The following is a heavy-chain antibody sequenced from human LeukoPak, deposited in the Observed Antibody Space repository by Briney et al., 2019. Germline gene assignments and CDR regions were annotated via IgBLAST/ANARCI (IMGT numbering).Heavy chain of an antibody. CDR2: IYYSGST. D-gene: IGHD2-2*02. J-gene: IGHJ5*02. CDR1: GGSISSSSYC. V-gene: IGHV4-39*07. Sequence: SETLSLTCTVSGGSISSSSYCWGWIRQPPGKGLEWIGSIYYSGSTYYNPSLKSRVTISVDTSKNQFSLKLSSVTAADTAVYYCARDRRYCSSTSCYRAYNWFDPWGQGTLVTVSS. CDR3: ARDRRYCSSTSCYRAYNWFDP.